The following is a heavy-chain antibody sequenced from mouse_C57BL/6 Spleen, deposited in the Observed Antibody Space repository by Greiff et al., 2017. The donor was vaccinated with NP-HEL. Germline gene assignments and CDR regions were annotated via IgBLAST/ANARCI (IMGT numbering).Heavy chain of an antibody. CDR2: IDPANGNT. V-gene: IGHV14-3*01. D-gene: IGHD1-1*01. Sequence: EVQLQQSVAELVRPGASVKLSCTASGFNIKNTDMHWVKQRPEQGLEWIGRIDPANGNTKYAPKFQGQATITADTSSNTAYLQLSSLTSEDTAIYYCARGELRGTWFAYWGQGTLVTVSA. CDR3: ARGELRGTWFAY. J-gene: IGHJ3*01. CDR1: GFNIKNTD.